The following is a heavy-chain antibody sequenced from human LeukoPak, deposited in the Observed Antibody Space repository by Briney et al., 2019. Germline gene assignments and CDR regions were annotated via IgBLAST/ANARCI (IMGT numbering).Heavy chain of an antibody. D-gene: IGHD1-26*01. CDR1: GDSISSGSYY. CDR3: ASSVGAIFAFDY. CDR2: FYTSGGT. V-gene: IGHV4-61*02. Sequence: SETLSLTCIVPGDSISSGSYYWTWIRQPAGRGLEWIGRFYTSGGTNYNPSLKSRVTISVDTSKNQFSLKLSSVTAADTAVYYCASSVGAIFAFDYWGQGTLVTVSS. J-gene: IGHJ4*02.